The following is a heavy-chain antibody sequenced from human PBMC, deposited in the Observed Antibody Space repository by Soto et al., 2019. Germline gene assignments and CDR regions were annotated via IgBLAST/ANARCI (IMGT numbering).Heavy chain of an antibody. Sequence: SVNVSCKASGGTFSSYAISWVRQPPGQGLEWMGGIIPIFGTANYAQKFQGRVTITADESTSTAYMELSSLRSEDTAVYYCASGGGSSSRGYYFDYWGQGXLVTVYS. D-gene: IGHD6-13*01. CDR3: ASGGGSSSRGYYFDY. CDR1: GGTFSSYA. CDR2: IIPIFGTA. J-gene: IGHJ4*02. V-gene: IGHV1-69*13.